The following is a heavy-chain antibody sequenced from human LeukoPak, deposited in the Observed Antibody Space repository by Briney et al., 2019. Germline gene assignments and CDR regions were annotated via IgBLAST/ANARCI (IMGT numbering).Heavy chain of an antibody. CDR2: IVVGSGNT. CDR3: AAEKSGYDHTNYYYYGMDV. Sequence: SVKVSCKASGFTFTSSAMQWVRQARGQRLEWIGWIVVGSGNTNYAQKFQERVTITRDMSTSTAYMELGSLRSEDTAVYYCAAEKSGYDHTNYYYYGMDVWGQGTTVTVSS. CDR1: GFTFTSSA. J-gene: IGHJ6*02. V-gene: IGHV1-58*02. D-gene: IGHD5-12*01.